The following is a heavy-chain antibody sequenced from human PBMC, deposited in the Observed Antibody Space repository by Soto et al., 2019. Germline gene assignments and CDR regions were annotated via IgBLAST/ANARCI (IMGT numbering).Heavy chain of an antibody. V-gene: IGHV3-20*01. CDR1: GFTFDDYG. CDR2: INWNGGST. CDR3: AGGGGFWSGYYYYLDV. D-gene: IGHD3-3*01. Sequence: EVQLVESGGGVVRPGGSLRLSCAASGFTFDDYGMSWVRQAPGKGLEWVSGINWNGGSTGYADSVKGRFTISRDNAKNSLYLQMNSLRAEDTALYHCAGGGGFWSGYYYYLDVWGKGTTVTVSS. J-gene: IGHJ6*03.